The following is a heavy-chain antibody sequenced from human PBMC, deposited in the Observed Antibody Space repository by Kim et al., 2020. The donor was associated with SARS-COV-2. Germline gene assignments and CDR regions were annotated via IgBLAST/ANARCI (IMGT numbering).Heavy chain of an antibody. CDR1: GYTFTSYG. CDR3: ARSDLLGQQLASNVYYYYGMDV. J-gene: IGHJ6*02. CDR2: ISAYNGNT. Sequence: ASVKVSCKASGYTFTSYGISWVRQAPGQGLEWMGWISAYNGNTNYAQKLQGRVTMTTDTSTSTAYMELRSLRSDDTAVYYCARSDLLGQQLASNVYYYYGMDVWGQGTTVTVSS. D-gene: IGHD6-13*01. V-gene: IGHV1-18*01.